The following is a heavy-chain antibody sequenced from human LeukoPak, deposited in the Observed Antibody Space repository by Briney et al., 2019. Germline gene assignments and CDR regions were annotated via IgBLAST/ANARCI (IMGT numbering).Heavy chain of an antibody. CDR1: GGSISSGSYY. Sequence: SETLSLTCTVSGGSISSGSYYWSWIRQPAGKGLEWIGRIYTSGSTNYSPSLKSRVTISVDTSKNQFSLKLSSVTAADTAVYYCARDGNPSMIVGGYYYYMDVWGKGTTVTVSS. V-gene: IGHV4-61*02. CDR3: ARDGNPSMIVGGYYYYMDV. J-gene: IGHJ6*03. CDR2: IYTSGST. D-gene: IGHD3-22*01.